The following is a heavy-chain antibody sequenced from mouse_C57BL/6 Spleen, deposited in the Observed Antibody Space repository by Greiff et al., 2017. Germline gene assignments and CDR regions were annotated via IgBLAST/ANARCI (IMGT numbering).Heavy chain of an antibody. J-gene: IGHJ3*01. CDR2: IWTGGGT. D-gene: IGHD2-2*01. V-gene: IGHV2-9-1*01. Sequence: VQLQESGPGLVAPSQSLSITCTVSGFSLTSYAISWVRQPPGKGLEWLGVIWTGGGTNYNSALKSRLSISKDNSKSQVFLKMISLQTDDTARYYCATGDGYDAWFAYWGQGTLVTVSA. CDR1: GFSLTSYA. CDR3: ATGDGYDAWFAY.